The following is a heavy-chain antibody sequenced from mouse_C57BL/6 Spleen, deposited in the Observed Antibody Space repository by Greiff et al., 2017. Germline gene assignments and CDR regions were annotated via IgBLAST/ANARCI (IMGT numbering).Heavy chain of an antibody. V-gene: IGHV14-2*01. J-gene: IGHJ4*01. CDR3: ARKDCPYPYAMDY. Sequence: EVQLQESGAELVKPGASVKLSCTASGFNIKDYYMHWVKQRTEQGLEWIGRIDPEDGETKYAPKFQGKATLTADTSSNTAYLQLSSLTSEDSAVYYCARKDCPYPYAMDYWGQGTSVTVSS. CDR1: GFNIKDYY. CDR2: IDPEDGET.